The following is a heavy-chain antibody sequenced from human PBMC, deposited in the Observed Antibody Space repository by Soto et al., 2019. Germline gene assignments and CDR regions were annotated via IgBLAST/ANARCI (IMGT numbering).Heavy chain of an antibody. CDR2: INHSGST. CDR3: ARLEGDSSGYYFNYYYGMDV. Sequence: SETLSLTCAVYGGSFSGYYWSWIRQPPGKGLEWIGEINHSGSTNYNPSLKSRVTISVDTSKNQFSLRLSSVTAADTAVYYCARLEGDSSGYYFNYYYGMDVWGQGTTVTVSS. J-gene: IGHJ6*02. CDR1: GGSFSGYY. D-gene: IGHD3-22*01. V-gene: IGHV4-34*01.